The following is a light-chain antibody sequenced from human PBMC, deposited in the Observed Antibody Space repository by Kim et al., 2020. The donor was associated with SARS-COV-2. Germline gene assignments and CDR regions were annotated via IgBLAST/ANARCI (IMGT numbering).Light chain of an antibody. J-gene: IGLJ2*01. V-gene: IGLV1-44*01. Sequence: GQRVTISCSGSSSNIGSNTVNWYQQLPGSAPKLLVYTVNQRPSGVPDRFSASRSGTSASLAISGLQSEDAADYYCASWDDSLNGVIFGGGTRLTVL. CDR3: ASWDDSLNGVI. CDR1: SSNIGSNT. CDR2: TVN.